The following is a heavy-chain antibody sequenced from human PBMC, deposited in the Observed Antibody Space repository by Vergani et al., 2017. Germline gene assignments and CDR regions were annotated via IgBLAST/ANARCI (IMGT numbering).Heavy chain of an antibody. CDR3: ARVGTTWGRRWFDP. Sequence: QVQLQESGPGLVKPSETLPLTCTVSGGSISSYYWSWIRQPPGKGLEWIGYIYYSGSTNYNPSLKSRVTISVDTSKNQFSLKLSSVTAADTAVYYCARVGTTWGRRWFDPWGQGTLVTVSS. CDR1: GGSISSYY. V-gene: IGHV4-59*01. CDR2: IYYSGST. J-gene: IGHJ5*02. D-gene: IGHD1-7*01.